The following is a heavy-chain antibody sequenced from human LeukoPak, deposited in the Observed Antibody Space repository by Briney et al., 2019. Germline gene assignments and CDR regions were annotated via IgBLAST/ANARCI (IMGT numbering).Heavy chain of an antibody. CDR2: FDPEDGET. V-gene: IGHV1-24*01. D-gene: IGHD7-27*01. CDR3: ARDFFPVSPLGGYYGMDV. J-gene: IGHJ6*02. CDR1: GYTLTELS. Sequence: AASVTVSCKVSGYTLTELSMHWVRQAPGKGLEWMGGFDPEDGETIYAQKLQGRVTMTTDTSTSTAYMELRSLRSDDTAVYYCARDFFPVSPLGGYYGMDVWGQGTTVTVSS.